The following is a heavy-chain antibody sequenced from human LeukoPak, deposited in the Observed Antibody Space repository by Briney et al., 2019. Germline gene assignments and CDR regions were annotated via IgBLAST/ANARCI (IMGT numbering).Heavy chain of an antibody. CDR1: GYTFTGYY. Sequence: ASVKVSCKASGYTFTGYYMHWVRQAPGQGLEWMGRINPNSGGTNYAQKFQGRVTMTRDTSISTAYMELSRLRSDDTAVYYCARGDTAMVHFDYWGQGTLVTVSS. J-gene: IGHJ4*02. D-gene: IGHD5-18*01. V-gene: IGHV1-2*06. CDR3: ARGDTAMVHFDY. CDR2: INPNSGGT.